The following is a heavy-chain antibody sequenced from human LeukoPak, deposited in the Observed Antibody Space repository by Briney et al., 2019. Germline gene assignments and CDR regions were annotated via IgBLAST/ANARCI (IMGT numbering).Heavy chain of an antibody. J-gene: IGHJ4*02. CDR1: GYTFTSYD. V-gene: IGHV1-2*02. CDR3: ARVGVGYCSGGSCYSEFDY. D-gene: IGHD2-15*01. CDR2: INPNSGGT. Sequence: ASVKVSCKASGYTFTSYDINWVRQAPGQGLEWMGWINPNSGGTNYAQKFQGRVTMTRDTSISTAYMELSGLRSDDTAVYYCARVGVGYCSGGSCYSEFDYWGQGTLVTVSS.